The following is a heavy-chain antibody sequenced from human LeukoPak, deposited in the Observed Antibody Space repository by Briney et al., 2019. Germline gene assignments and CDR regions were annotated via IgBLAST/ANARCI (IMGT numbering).Heavy chain of an antibody. CDR1: GFTFSSYG. Sequence: GGSLRLSCAASGFTFSSYGMHWVRQAPGKGLEWVAVISYDGSNKYYADSVKGRFTISRDNSKNTLYLQMNSLRAEDTAVYYCAKELKPMIVVADLFDYWGQRTLVTVSS. CDR2: ISYDGSNK. J-gene: IGHJ4*02. CDR3: AKELKPMIVVADLFDY. D-gene: IGHD3-22*01. V-gene: IGHV3-30*18.